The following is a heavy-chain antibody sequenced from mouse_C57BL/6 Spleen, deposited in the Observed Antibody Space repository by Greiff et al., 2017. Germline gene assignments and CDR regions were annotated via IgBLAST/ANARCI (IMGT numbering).Heavy chain of an antibody. CDR2: IDPETGGT. Sequence: QVQLQQSGAELVRPGASVTLSCKASGYTFTDYEMHWVKQTPVHGLEWIGAIDPETGGTAYNQKFKGKAILTADKSSSTAYMELRSLTSEESAVYYCTRGDYDEGFDYWGQGTTLTVSS. V-gene: IGHV1-15*01. CDR1: GYTFTDYE. D-gene: IGHD2-4*01. J-gene: IGHJ2*01. CDR3: TRGDYDEGFDY.